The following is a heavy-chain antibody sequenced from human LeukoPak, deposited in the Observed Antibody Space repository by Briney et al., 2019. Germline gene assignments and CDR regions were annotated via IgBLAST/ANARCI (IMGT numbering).Heavy chain of an antibody. D-gene: IGHD2-15*01. CDR3: AKDLDIVYYYYMDV. V-gene: IGHV3-30*02. CDR1: GFTFSSYG. CDR2: IRYDGSNK. Sequence: GGSLRLSCAASGFTFSSYGMHWVRQAPGKGLEWVAFIRYDGSNKCYADSVKGRFTISRDNSKNTLYLQMNSLRAEDTAVYYCAKDLDIVYYYYMDVWGKGTTVTVSS. J-gene: IGHJ6*03.